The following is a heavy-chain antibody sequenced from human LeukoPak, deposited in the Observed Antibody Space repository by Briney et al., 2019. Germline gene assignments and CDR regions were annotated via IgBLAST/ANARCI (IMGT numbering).Heavy chain of an antibody. J-gene: IGHJ4*02. D-gene: IGHD2-15*01. V-gene: IGHV3-23*01. CDR2: VSGSGSGT. Sequence: QSGGSLRLSCTASGVTFYNYAMNWVRQAPGKGLEWVSTVSGSGSGTYYADSVTGRLTISRDNSKNTVYLQINSLRAEDTAVYYCAKVLHPYSSQPIFDYWGQGTLVTVSS. CDR3: AKVLHPYSSQPIFDY. CDR1: GVTFYNYA.